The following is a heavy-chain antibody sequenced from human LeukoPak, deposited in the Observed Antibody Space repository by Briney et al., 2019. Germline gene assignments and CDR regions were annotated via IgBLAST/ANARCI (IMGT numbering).Heavy chain of an antibody. D-gene: IGHD1-26*01. CDR3: AVPQWELLN. Sequence: PGGSLRLSCAASGFTFSIYTMSWVRKAPGKRLEWGSAISAGGGSARSGTTYYADSVKGRFTISRDNSKNTLYLQMNSLRADDTAVYFCAVPQWELLNWGQGTLVTVSP. J-gene: IGHJ4*02. CDR2: ISAGGGSARSGTT. V-gene: IGHV3-23*01. CDR1: GFTFSIYT.